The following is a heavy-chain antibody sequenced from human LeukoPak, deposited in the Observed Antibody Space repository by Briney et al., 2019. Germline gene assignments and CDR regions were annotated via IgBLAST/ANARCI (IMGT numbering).Heavy chain of an antibody. CDR3: ARDRYYDSGSYYN. V-gene: IGHV4-39*07. J-gene: IGHJ4*02. CDR1: GGSVSSSSYY. CDR2: IYYDGST. D-gene: IGHD3-10*01. Sequence: SETLSLTCTVSGGSVSSSSYYWGWIRQPPGKGLEWIGTIYYDGSTYYNPSLKSRVTISVDTSKNQFSLKLSSVTAADTAVYYCARDRYYDSGSYYNWGQGTLVTVSS.